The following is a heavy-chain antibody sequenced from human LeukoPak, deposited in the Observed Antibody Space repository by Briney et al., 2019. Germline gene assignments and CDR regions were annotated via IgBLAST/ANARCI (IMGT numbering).Heavy chain of an antibody. J-gene: IGHJ5*02. Sequence: SSETLSLTCTVSGGSISSYYWSWIRQPPGKGLEWIGYIYYSGSTNHNPSLKSRVTISVDTSKNQFSLKLSSVTAADTAVYYCAREVRGVIRWNWFDPWGQGTLVTVSS. V-gene: IGHV4-59*01. CDR1: GGSISSYY. CDR3: AREVRGVIRWNWFDP. D-gene: IGHD3-10*01. CDR2: IYYSGST.